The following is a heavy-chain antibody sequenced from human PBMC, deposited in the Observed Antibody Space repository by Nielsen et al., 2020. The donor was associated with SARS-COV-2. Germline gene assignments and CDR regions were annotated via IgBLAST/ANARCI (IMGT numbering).Heavy chain of an antibody. J-gene: IGHJ4*02. Sequence: ASVKVSCKASGYTFTGYYMHWVRQAPGQGLEWMGWINPNSGGTNYAQKFQGWVTMTRDTSISTAYMELSRLRSDDTAVYYCARGGQLGIWSRVADGSDYWGQGTLVTVSS. D-gene: IGHD7-27*01. V-gene: IGHV1-2*04. CDR3: ARGGQLGIWSRVADGSDY. CDR1: GYTFTGYY. CDR2: INPNSGGT.